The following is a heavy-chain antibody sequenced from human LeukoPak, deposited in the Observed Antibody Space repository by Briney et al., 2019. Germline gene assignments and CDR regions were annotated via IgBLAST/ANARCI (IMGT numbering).Heavy chain of an antibody. V-gene: IGHV3-30*03. Sequence: PGRSLRLSCAASGFTFSSYGMHWVRQAPGKGLEWVAVISYDGSNKYYADSVKGRFTISRDNSKNTLYLQMNSLRAEDTAVYYCASYFDDFWSGYPVADYWGQGTLVTVSS. CDR2: ISYDGSNK. D-gene: IGHD3-3*01. CDR1: GFTFSSYG. CDR3: ASYFDDFWSGYPVADY. J-gene: IGHJ4*02.